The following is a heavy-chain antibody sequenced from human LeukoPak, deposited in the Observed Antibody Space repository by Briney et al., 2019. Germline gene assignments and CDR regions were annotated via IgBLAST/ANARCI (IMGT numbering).Heavy chain of an antibody. Sequence: PSETLSLTCTVSGGSISSYYWSWIRQPPGKGLEWIGYIYYSGSTNYNPSLKSRVTISVDTSKNQFSLKLSSVTAADTAVYYCARDSGGGYYYMYVWGKGTTVTISS. D-gene: IGHD2-15*01. CDR1: GGSISSYY. CDR3: ARDSGGGYYYMYV. J-gene: IGHJ6*03. V-gene: IGHV4-59*01. CDR2: IYYSGST.